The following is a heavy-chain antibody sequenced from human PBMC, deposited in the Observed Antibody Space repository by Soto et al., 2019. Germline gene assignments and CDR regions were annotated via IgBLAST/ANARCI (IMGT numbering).Heavy chain of an antibody. CDR3: AASFTLLRGVSGYFDP. J-gene: IGHJ5*02. CDR2: LYDTGTS. D-gene: IGHD3-10*01. Sequence: KPSETLSLTCTVSGGSIYKGDYVWSWIRQAPGKGLEWIGSLYDTGTSYKNSSLKSRLTISGDTSRNQFSLKLTSLTAADTATYYCAASFTLLRGVSGYFDPWGQGTQVTV. V-gene: IGHV4-30-4*01. CDR1: GGSIYKGDYV.